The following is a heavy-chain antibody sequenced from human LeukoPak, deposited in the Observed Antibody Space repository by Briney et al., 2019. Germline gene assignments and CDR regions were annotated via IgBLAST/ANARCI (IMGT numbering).Heavy chain of an antibody. CDR1: GGTSSTYA. CDR3: AKGRNPLITMIVVVIKEGLDY. CDR2: IIPILGVA. Sequence: ASVKVSCKASGGTSSTYAISWVRQAPGQGLEWMGRIIPILGVANFAQKFQGRVSITADKSTSTAYMELSNLRSEDTAVYYCAKGRNPLITMIVVVIKEGLDYWGQGTLVTVSS. J-gene: IGHJ4*02. V-gene: IGHV1-69*04. D-gene: IGHD3-22*01.